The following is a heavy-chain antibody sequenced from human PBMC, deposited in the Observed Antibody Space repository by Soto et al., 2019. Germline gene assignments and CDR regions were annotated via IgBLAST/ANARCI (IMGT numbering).Heavy chain of an antibody. D-gene: IGHD5-18*01. CDR2: ISSSGRNT. J-gene: IGHJ4*02. V-gene: IGHV3-23*01. CDR3: AKDNYLDIAMVTFDY. CDR1: GFTISSYA. Sequence: GGSLRLSCAASGFTISSYAMSWVRQAPGKGLEWVSAISSSGRNTYYADSVKGRFTISRDNSKNTLYPQMNSLRAEDTAIYYCAKDNYLDIAMVTFDYWGQGTLVTVSS.